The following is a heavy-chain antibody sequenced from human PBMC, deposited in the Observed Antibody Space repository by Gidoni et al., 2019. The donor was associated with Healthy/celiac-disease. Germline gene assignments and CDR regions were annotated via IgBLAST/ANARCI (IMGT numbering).Heavy chain of an antibody. CDR1: GPSFSGYY. CDR3: ARGRYHDSSGFPY. J-gene: IGHJ4*02. V-gene: IGHV4-34*01. Sequence: QVQLQQWGAGLLKPSEPLSLTCAMSGPSFSGYYWSWIRQSPGRGLEWIAEITHTGSTTYKPSLRSRVTISVDASKNQFSLQLRSVTAADTAVYYCARGRYHDSSGFPYWGQGTLVTVSS. CDR2: ITHTGST. D-gene: IGHD3-22*01.